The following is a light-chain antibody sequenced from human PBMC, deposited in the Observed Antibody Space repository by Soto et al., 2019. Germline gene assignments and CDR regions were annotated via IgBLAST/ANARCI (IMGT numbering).Light chain of an antibody. CDR2: AAT. J-gene: IGKJ1*01. CDR1: QSISTL. CDR3: LLDFSYFWA. V-gene: IGKV1-6*01. Sequence: IQMTQSPSSLSASVGDSVTITCRASQSISTLVNWYQQKPGKVPKLLIYAATTLQSGVPSRFSGSRSGTDFTLTISSLQPEDFATYYCLLDFSYFWAFGQGTKVDIK.